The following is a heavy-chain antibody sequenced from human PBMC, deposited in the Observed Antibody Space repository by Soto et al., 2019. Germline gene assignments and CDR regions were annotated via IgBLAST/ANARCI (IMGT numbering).Heavy chain of an antibody. Sequence: QLQLQESGSGLVRPSQTLSLTCTVSGASIGSGSYSWNWIRQPPGKGMEGIGYLPDSGDTYFNTSLRRRVSMSVQRSNNPSSLKLISVTAADTAVYSCARFPLWFGELDYWGQGALVTVSS. V-gene: IGHV4-30-2*01. CDR3: ARFPLWFGELDY. D-gene: IGHD3-10*01. J-gene: IGHJ4*02. CDR2: LPDSGDT. CDR1: GASIGSGSYS.